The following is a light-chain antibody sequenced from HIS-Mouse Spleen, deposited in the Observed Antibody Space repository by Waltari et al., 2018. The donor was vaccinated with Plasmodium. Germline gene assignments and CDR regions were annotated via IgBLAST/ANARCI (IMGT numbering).Light chain of an antibody. CDR2: QDS. Sequence: SYGLTELTSVPVSAAQTASHHSLRGKVGDKHACWYQQKPGQSPVRVIYQDSKRPSGIPERFSGSNSGNTATLTISGTQAMDEADYYCQAWDSSTVVFGGGTKLTVL. V-gene: IGLV3-1*01. CDR1: KVGDKH. J-gene: IGLJ2*01. CDR3: QAWDSSTVV.